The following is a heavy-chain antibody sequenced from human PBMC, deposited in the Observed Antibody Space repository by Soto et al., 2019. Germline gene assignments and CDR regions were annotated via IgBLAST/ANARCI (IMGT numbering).Heavy chain of an antibody. Sequence: QVHLVESGGGVVQPGTSLRLSCAASGFIFREYAMHWVRQAPGKGLDWVAVISYDGSHEDYADSVKGRFTISRDNSKDTLYLQENSLRNEDTATYYCARDLGAVAALDSWCQGTLFTVSS. CDR2: ISYDGSHE. J-gene: IGHJ4*02. V-gene: IGHV3-30*04. CDR3: ARDLGAVAALDS. CDR1: GFIFREYA. D-gene: IGHD6-19*01.